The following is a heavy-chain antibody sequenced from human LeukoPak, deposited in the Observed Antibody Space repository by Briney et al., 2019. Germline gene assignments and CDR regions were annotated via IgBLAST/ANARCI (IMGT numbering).Heavy chain of an antibody. Sequence: ASVKVSCKASGYTFTSYAMNWVRQAPGQGLEWMGWINTNTGNPTYAQGFTGRFVFSLDTSVSTAYLQISSLKAEDTAVYYCARAYSFGYSYGYDAFDIWGQGTMVTVSS. CDR2: INTNTGNP. J-gene: IGHJ3*02. D-gene: IGHD5-18*01. V-gene: IGHV7-4-1*02. CDR3: ARAYSFGYSYGYDAFDI. CDR1: GYTFTSYA.